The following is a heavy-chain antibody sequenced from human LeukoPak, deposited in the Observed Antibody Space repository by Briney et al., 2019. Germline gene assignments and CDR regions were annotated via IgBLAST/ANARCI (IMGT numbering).Heavy chain of an antibody. CDR2: INPNSGGT. Sequence: ASVKVSCKASGYTFTGYYMHWVRQAPGQGLEWMGWINPNSGGTNYAQKFQGRVTMTRDTSISTAYMELSRLRSDDTAVYYCARNLGYCSGGSCYYGYWGQGTQVTVSS. J-gene: IGHJ4*02. V-gene: IGHV1-2*02. CDR3: ARNLGYCSGGSCYYGY. D-gene: IGHD2-15*01. CDR1: GYTFTGYY.